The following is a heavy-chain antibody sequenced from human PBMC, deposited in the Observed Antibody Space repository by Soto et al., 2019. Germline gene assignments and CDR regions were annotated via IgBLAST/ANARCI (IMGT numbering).Heavy chain of an antibody. CDR1: GFTFSVYG. CDR2: ISFDGVEK. V-gene: IGHV3-30*03. J-gene: IGHJ4*02. CDR3: DTPSGAYSSSVYFPS. D-gene: IGHD6-13*01. Sequence: GGSLRLSCAASGFTFSVYGMHWVHQAPGKGLEWVAFISFDGVEKFYADSVKGRFTISRDTSMNTLYLQMNSLGAVDTAVYYCDTPSGAYSSSVYFPSWGQGTLVTVYS.